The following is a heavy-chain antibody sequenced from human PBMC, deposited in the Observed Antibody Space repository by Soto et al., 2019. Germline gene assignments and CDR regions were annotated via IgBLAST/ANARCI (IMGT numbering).Heavy chain of an antibody. J-gene: IGHJ3*02. Sequence: ASVKVSCKASGYTFTSYGISWVRQAPGQGLEWMGWISAYNGNTNYAQKLQGRVTMTTDTSTSTAYMELRSLRSDDTAVYYCARVRTRGYCSGGSCYRVGAAFDIWGHGTMVTVSS. V-gene: IGHV1-18*04. CDR2: ISAYNGNT. CDR3: ARVRTRGYCSGGSCYRVGAAFDI. CDR1: GYTFTSYG. D-gene: IGHD2-15*01.